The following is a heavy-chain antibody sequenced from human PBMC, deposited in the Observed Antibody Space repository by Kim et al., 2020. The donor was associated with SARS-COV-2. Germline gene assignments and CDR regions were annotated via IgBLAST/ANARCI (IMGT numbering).Heavy chain of an antibody. CDR2: ST. J-gene: IGHJ4*02. V-gene: IGHV4-4*09. Sequence: STNYTPSLKSRVTISVDTSRNRFSLKLSSGTAADTAVYYCAGIGGPRVDYWGQGTLVTVSS. CDR3: AGIGGPRVDY. D-gene: IGHD2-15*01.